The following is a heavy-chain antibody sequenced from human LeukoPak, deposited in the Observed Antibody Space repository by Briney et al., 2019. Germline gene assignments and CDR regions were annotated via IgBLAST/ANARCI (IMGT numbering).Heavy chain of an antibody. CDR3: ARETTVTTELATAPPYYFDY. J-gene: IGHJ4*02. Sequence: GGSLRLSCAASGFTFSDYYMSWIRQAPGKGLEWVSYISSSGSTIYYADSVKGRFTISRDNAKNSLYLQMNSLRAEDTAVYYCARETTVTTELATAPPYYFDYWGQGTLVTVSS. CDR2: ISSSGSTI. V-gene: IGHV3-11*01. D-gene: IGHD4-17*01. CDR1: GFTFSDYY.